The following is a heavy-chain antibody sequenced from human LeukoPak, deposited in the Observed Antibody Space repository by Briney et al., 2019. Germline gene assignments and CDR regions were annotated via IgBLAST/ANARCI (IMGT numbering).Heavy chain of an antibody. V-gene: IGHV1-2*02. CDR1: GYTFTGYY. CDR3: ATSYDILTGYLYDAFDI. D-gene: IGHD3-9*01. J-gene: IGHJ3*02. CDR2: INPNSGGT. Sequence: ASVKVSCKASGYTFTGYYMHWVRQAPGQGLEWMGWINPNSGGTNYAQKFQGRVTMTRDTSISTAYMELSRLRSDDTAVYYCATSYDILTGYLYDAFDIWGQGTMVTVSS.